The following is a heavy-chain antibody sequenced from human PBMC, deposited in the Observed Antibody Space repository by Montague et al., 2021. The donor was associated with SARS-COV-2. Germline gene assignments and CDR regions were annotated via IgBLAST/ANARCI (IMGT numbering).Heavy chain of an antibody. J-gene: IGHJ4*02. CDR2: ISTDGSTT. CDR3: ARVLEVEAPGYFDY. CDR1: GFTFSSYW. Sequence: SLRLSCAASGFTFSSYWMHWVRQAPGKGLVWLSRISTDGSTTSYADSVKGRFTISRDNAKNTLYLQMNSLRAEDTAVYYCARVLEVEAPGYFDYWGQGTLVTVSS. V-gene: IGHV3-74*01. D-gene: IGHD2-15*01.